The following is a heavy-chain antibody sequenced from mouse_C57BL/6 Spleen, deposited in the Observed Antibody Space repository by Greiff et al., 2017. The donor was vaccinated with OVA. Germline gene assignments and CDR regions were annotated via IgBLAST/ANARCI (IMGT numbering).Heavy chain of an antibody. CDR3: ARGDYYGSSYVDY. D-gene: IGHD1-1*01. CDR2: ISYDGSN. J-gene: IGHJ2*01. V-gene: IGHV3-6*01. CDR1: GYSITSGYY. Sequence: EVQLQESGPGLVKPSQSLSLTCSVTGYSITSGYYWNWLRQFPGNKLEWMGYISYDGSNNYNPSLKNRISITRDTSKNQFFLKLNSVTTEDTATYYCARGDYYGSSYVDYWGQGTTLTVSS.